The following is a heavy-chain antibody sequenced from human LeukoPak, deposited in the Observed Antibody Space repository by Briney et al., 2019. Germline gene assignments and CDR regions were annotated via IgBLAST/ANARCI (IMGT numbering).Heavy chain of an antibody. CDR2: ISYDGSDK. CDR3: ARALSPGAFDI. J-gene: IGHJ3*02. V-gene: IGHV3-30*04. D-gene: IGHD2/OR15-2a*01. CDR1: GFTFSSYA. Sequence: PGGSLRLSCAASGFTFSSYAMHWVRQPPGKGLEWVAVISYDGSDKYYADSVKGRFTISRDNSKNTLYLQMNSLRAEDTAVYYCARALSPGAFDIWGQGTMVTVSS.